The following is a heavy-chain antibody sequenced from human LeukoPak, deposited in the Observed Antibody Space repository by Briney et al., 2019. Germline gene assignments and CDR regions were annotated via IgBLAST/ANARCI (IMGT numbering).Heavy chain of an antibody. V-gene: IGHV4-39*07. CDR2: IYYSGST. CDR1: GGSISRSNYY. Sequence: SETLSLTCIVSGGSISRSNYYWGWIRQPPGRGLEWIGTIYYSGSTYYNPSLKSRVTISVDTSKNQFSLRLSSVTAADTAVYYCARGVRGGSYGWFDPWGQGTLVTVSS. J-gene: IGHJ5*02. D-gene: IGHD1-26*01. CDR3: ARGVRGGSYGWFDP.